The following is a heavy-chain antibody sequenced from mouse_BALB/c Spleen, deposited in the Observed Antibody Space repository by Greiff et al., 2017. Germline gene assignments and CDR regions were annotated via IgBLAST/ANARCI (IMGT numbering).Heavy chain of an antibody. J-gene: IGHJ2*01. CDR1: GDSITSGY. Sequence: EVQVVESGPSLVKPSQTLSLTCSVTGDSITSGYWNWIRKFPGNKLEYMGYISYSGSTYYNPSLKSRISITRDTSKNQYYLQLNSVTTEDTATYYCARYRNYVRYFDYWGQGTTLTVSS. CDR3: ARYRNYVRYFDY. D-gene: IGHD2-5*01. CDR2: ISYSGST. V-gene: IGHV3-8*02.